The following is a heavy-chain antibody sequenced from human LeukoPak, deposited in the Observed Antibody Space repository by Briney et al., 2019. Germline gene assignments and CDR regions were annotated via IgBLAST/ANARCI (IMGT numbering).Heavy chain of an antibody. D-gene: IGHD1-1*01. Sequence: PSETLSLTCTVSGGSISSGGYYWSWIRQHPGKGLEWIGYIYYSGSTYYNPSLKSRVTISVDTSKNQFSLKLSSVTAADTAVYYCATGRGTPKHYYYYAMDVWGQGTTVTVSS. CDR3: ATGRGTPKHYYYYAMDV. J-gene: IGHJ6*02. CDR1: GGSISSGGYY. V-gene: IGHV4-31*03. CDR2: IYYSGST.